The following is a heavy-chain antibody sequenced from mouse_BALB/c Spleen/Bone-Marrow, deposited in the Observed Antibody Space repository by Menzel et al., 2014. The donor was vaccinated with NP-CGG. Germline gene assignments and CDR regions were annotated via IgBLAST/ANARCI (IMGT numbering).Heavy chain of an antibody. CDR2: IRSKSNNYAT. V-gene: IGHV10-1*02. CDR1: GFTFNTYA. Sequence: DVKLVESGGGLVQPKGSLKLSCAASGFTFNTYAMNWVRQAPGKGLEWVARIRSKSNNYATYYADSVKDRFTISRDDSQSMLYLQMNNLKTEDTAMYYCVSHGSWFAYWGQGTLVTVSA. CDR3: VSHGSWFAY. J-gene: IGHJ3*01.